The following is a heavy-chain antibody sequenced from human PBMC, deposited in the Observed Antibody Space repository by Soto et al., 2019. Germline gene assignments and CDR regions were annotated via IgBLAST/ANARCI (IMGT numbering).Heavy chain of an antibody. V-gene: IGHV2-5*02. CDR2: IYWDDDH. D-gene: IGHD3-10*01. CDR3: AREMYYSTYFDS. Sequence: QITLRESGPALVKPTQTLKLTCTFSGFSLSSNGVGVGWIRQPPGKALEWLALIYWDDDHRYSPSLKTRLTITKDTSKNQVVLTMTKLDPVDTATYYCAREMYYSTYFDSWGQGTLVTVSS. J-gene: IGHJ4*02. CDR1: GFSLSSNGVG.